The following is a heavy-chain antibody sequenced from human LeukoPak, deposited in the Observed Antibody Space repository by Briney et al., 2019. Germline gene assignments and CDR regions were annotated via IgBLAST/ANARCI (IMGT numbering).Heavy chain of an antibody. J-gene: IGHJ4*02. CDR2: IYYSGST. V-gene: IGHV4-39*01. CDR3: ARMPKWDNYFDY. Sequence: SETLSLTCTVSGGSISSSSYYWGWIRQPPGKGLEWIGSIYYSGSTYYNPSPKSRVTISVDTSKNQFSLKLSSVTAADTAVYYCARMPKWDNYFDYWGQGTLVTVSS. D-gene: IGHD1-26*01. CDR1: GGSISSSSYY.